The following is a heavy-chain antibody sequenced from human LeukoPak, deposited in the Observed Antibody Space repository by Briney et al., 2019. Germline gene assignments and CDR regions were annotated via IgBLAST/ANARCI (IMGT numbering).Heavy chain of an antibody. D-gene: IGHD3-9*01. J-gene: IGHJ4*02. V-gene: IGHV3-7*01. CDR2: IKQDGSEK. CDR3: ARDYDILTGSEGYFDY. CDR1: GFTFSSYW. Sequence: QPGGSLRLSCAASGFTFSSYWMSWVRQAPGKGLEWVANIKQDGSEKYYVDSVEGRFTISRDNAKNSLYLQMNSLRAEDTAVYYCARDYDILTGSEGYFDYWGQGTLVTVSS.